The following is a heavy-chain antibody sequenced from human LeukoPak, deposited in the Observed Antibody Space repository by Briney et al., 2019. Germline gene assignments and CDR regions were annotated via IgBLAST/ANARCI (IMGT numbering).Heavy chain of an antibody. J-gene: IGHJ4*02. D-gene: IGHD3-22*01. CDR1: GFTFSNAW. Sequence: PGGSPRLSCAASGFTFSNAWMSWVRQAPGKGLEWLGRIGSKTDGGTTDYAASVKGRFTISRDDSKNTLYLQMNSLKTEDTAVYYCATYRFYYDSSGFDYWGQGTLVTVSS. V-gene: IGHV3-15*04. CDR3: ATYRFYYDSSGFDY. CDR2: IGSKTDGGTT.